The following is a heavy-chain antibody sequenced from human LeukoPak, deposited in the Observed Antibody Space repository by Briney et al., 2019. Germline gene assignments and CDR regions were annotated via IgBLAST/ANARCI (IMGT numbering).Heavy chain of an antibody. J-gene: IGHJ4*02. V-gene: IGHV4-34*01. CDR3: ARATVDSSGYYYVFHFDY. D-gene: IGHD3-22*01. CDR1: GGSFSGYY. Sequence: SETLSLTCAVYGGSFSGYYWSWIRQPPGKWLEWIGEINHSGSTNYNPSLKSRVTMSVDTSKNQFSLKLSSVTAADTAVYYCARATVDSSGYYYVFHFDYWGQGTLVTVSS. CDR2: INHSGST.